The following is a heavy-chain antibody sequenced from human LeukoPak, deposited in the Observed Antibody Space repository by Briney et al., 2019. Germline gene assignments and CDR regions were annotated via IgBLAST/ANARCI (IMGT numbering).Heavy chain of an antibody. V-gene: IGHV1-18*04. J-gene: IGHJ4*02. CDR3: ARDGDYFYGSGSYRDY. D-gene: IGHD3-10*01. CDR1: GYTVTSYG. Sequence: ASVKVSCKASGYTVTSYGISWVRQAPGQGLEWMGWISAYNGNTNYAQKLQGRVTMTTDTSTSTAYMELRSLRSDDTAVYYCARDGDYFYGSGSYRDYWGQGTLVTVSS. CDR2: ISAYNGNT.